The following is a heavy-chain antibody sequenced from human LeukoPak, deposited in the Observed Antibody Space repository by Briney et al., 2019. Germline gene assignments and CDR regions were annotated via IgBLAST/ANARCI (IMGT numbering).Heavy chain of an antibody. V-gene: IGHV1-46*01. CDR2: INPSGGST. J-gene: IGHJ4*02. D-gene: IGHD6-19*01. CDR3: ARDVAGTIDY. Sequence: GESLKISCKASGYTFTSYYMHWVRQAPGQGLEWMGIINPSGGSTSYAQKFQGRVTMTRDTSTSTVYMELSSLRSEDTAVYYCARDVAGTIDYWGQGTLVTVSS. CDR1: GYTFTSYY.